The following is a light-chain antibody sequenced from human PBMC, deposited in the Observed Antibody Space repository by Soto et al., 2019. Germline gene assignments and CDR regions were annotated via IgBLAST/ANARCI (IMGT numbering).Light chain of an antibody. J-gene: IGKJ1*01. CDR2: GAS. CDR1: QSVSSK. CDR3: QHYNNWPPET. Sequence: IVMSQSPATLSVSPGERATLSCRASQSVSSKLAWYQQKRGQAPRLLIYGASTRATGVPARFSGSGSGTEFTLTISSLQSEDFAVYYCQHYNNWPPETFGQGTKVDI. V-gene: IGKV3-15*01.